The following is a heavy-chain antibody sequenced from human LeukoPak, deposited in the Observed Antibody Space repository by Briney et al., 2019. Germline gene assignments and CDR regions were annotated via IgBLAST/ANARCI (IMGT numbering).Heavy chain of an antibody. J-gene: IGHJ5*01. V-gene: IGHV4-59*08. CDR1: GDSINSYH. CDR3: ARLLHDWFDS. CDR2: IYYRGSA. D-gene: IGHD4-11*01. Sequence: KPSETLSLTCTVSGDSINSYHWSWIPQPPGKGLEWLGYIYYRGSANYNPSLKSRVTISIDTSKNQFSLKLTPVTAADTAVYYCARLLHDWFDSWGQGTLVTVSS.